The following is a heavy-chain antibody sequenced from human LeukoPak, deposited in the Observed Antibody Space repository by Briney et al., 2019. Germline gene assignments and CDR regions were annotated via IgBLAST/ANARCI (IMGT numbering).Heavy chain of an antibody. J-gene: IGHJ4*02. CDR1: GGSISSYH. D-gene: IGHD6-13*01. Sequence: AETLSLTCTVSGGSISSYHWSWIRQPPGKRLERIGFISYSGSTNSNPSLKSRVAISIDTSENQFSLKLNSVTATDTAVYYCARSRGGSSWFNYFDSWGQGALVTVSS. CDR3: ARSRGGSSWFNYFDS. V-gene: IGHV4-59*08. CDR2: ISYSGST.